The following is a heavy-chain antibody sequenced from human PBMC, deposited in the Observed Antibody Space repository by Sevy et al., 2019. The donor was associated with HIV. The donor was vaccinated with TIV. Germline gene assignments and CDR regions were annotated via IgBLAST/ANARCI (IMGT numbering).Heavy chain of an antibody. J-gene: IGHJ4*02. CDR3: ARSSRWSPSIAVAEGGFDY. CDR2: IIPIFGTA. Sequence: ASVKVSCKASGGTFSSYAISWVRQAPGQGLEWMGGIIPIFGTANYAQKFQGRVTITADESTSTAYMELSRLRSEDTAVYYCARSSRWSPSIAVAEGGFDYWGQGTLVTVSS. CDR1: GGTFSSYA. V-gene: IGHV1-69*13. D-gene: IGHD6-19*01.